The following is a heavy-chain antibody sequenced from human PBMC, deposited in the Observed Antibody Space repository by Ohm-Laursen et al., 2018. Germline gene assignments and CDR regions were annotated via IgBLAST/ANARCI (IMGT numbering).Heavy chain of an antibody. CDR3: ARMGPFVVVPSDMRSFDY. J-gene: IGHJ4*02. Sequence: GSLRLSCAASGFTFSSYWMSWVRRAPGKGLEWVANIKQDGSDKYYVDSVKGRFTISRDNAKNLLSLQMDSLRAEDTAVYYCARMGPFVVVPSDMRSFDYWGQGTLVTVSS. CDR2: IKQDGSDK. CDR1: GFTFSSYW. V-gene: IGHV3-7*01. D-gene: IGHD2-2*01.